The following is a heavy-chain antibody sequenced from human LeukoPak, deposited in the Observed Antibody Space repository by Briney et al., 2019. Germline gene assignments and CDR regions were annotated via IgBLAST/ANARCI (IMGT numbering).Heavy chain of an antibody. J-gene: IGHJ4*02. V-gene: IGHV3-21*01. CDR2: ISSTSGYI. D-gene: IGHD2-2*01. CDR1: GFTFSIYS. Sequence: GGSLRLSCAAAGFTFSIYSMNWVRQAPGKGLEWVSSISSTSGYISYADSVKGRFTISRDNAKNSLYLQMNSLRAEDTAVYYCARGIVVVPLWGQGTLVTVSS. CDR3: ARGIVVVPL.